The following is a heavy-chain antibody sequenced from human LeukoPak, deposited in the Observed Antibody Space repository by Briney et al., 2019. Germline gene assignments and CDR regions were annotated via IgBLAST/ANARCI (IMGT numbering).Heavy chain of an antibody. CDR1: GFTFSSYA. J-gene: IGHJ4*02. V-gene: IGHV3-23*01. CDR2: ISVSSDST. D-gene: IGHD3/OR15-3a*01. CDR3: AKPTRTGPAKAFDY. Sequence: GGSLRLSCAASGFTFSSYAMNWVRQAPGKGLEWVSAISVSSDSTYYADPVEGRFTISRDNSKNTLYLQMNSLRAEDTAIYYCAKPTRTGPAKAFDYWGQGALVTVSS.